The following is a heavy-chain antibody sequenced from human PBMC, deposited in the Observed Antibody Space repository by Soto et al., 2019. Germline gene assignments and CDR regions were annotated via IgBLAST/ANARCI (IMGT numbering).Heavy chain of an antibody. J-gene: IGHJ5*02. CDR1: GGSISSYY. D-gene: IGHD5-12*01. CDR2: IFTSGST. CDR3: ARAGGYEVQGSNWVDP. V-gene: IGHV4-4*07. Sequence: VQLQESGPGLVKPSETLSLTCTVSGGSISSYYWSWIRLPAGKGLEWIGRIFTSGSTNYNPSLKSRVTMSVDTYKNQFSLKLTSVTAADTAVYYCARAGGYEVQGSNWVDPLGQGTLVTVSS.